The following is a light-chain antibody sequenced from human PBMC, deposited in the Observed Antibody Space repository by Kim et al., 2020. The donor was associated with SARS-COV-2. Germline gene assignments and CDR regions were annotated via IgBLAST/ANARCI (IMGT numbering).Light chain of an antibody. CDR2: EIN. CDR3: SSYGGSDNLV. CDR1: SSDVGGYNS. J-gene: IGLJ3*02. V-gene: IGLV2-8*01. Sequence: QSALTQPPSASGSPGQSVTISCSGTSSDVGGYNSVSWYQQHPGKAPKLIIYEINKRPSGVPDRFFGSKSGNTASLTVSGLQADDEADYFCSSYGGSDNLVFGGGTQLTVL.